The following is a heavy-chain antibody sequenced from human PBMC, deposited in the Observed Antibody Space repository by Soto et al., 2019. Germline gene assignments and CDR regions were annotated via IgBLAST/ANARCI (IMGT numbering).Heavy chain of an antibody. CDR3: VKDDIAVTGKGFYDS. CDR1: GFSFSSFA. Sequence: GGSLRLSCVPSGFSFSSFAMGWVRQAPGKGLEWVSHISGPGRTMYYADSVKGRFTISRDNSKNTLYLQMDSLRADDTAVYYCVKDDIAVTGKGFYDSWGQGTLVTVSS. V-gene: IGHV3-23*01. J-gene: IGHJ4*02. CDR2: ISGPGRTM. D-gene: IGHD6-19*01.